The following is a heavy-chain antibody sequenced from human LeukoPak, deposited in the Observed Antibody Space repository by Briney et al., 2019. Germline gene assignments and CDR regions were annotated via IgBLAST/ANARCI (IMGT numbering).Heavy chain of an antibody. CDR1: GGSISSSSYY. Sequence: SETLSLTCTVSGGSISSSSYYWGWIRQPPGKGLEWIGSIYYSGSTYYNPSLKSRVTISVDTSKNQFFLKLSSVTAADTAVYYCARGDCSSTICYSPMDVWGKGTTVTVSS. CDR3: ARGDCSSTICYSPMDV. J-gene: IGHJ6*03. CDR2: IYYSGST. V-gene: IGHV4-39*01. D-gene: IGHD2-2*01.